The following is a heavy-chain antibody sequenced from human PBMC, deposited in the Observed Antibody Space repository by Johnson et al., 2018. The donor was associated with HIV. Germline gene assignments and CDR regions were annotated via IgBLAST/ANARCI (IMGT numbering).Heavy chain of an antibody. V-gene: IGHV3-11*04. CDR3: ARDEPVPYDSRVAKAFDI. CDR2: ISSSGSTI. CDR1: GFTFSDYY. D-gene: IGHD3-22*01. J-gene: IGHJ3*02. Sequence: QVQLVESGGGLVKPGGSLRLSCAASGFTFSDYYMSWIRQAPGKGLEWVSYISSSGSTIYYADSVKGRFTISRDNAKNSLYLQMNSLRAEDTAVYYCARDEPVPYDSRVAKAFDIWGQGTMVTVSS.